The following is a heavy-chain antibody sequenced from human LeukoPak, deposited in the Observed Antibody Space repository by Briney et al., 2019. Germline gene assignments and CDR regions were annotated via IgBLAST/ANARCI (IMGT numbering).Heavy chain of an antibody. D-gene: IGHD1-26*01. J-gene: IGHJ3*02. CDR1: GFTFSSYW. CDR3: ARSGRGGAFDI. Sequence: GGSLRLSCAASGFTFSSYWMHWVRHAPGKGLVWVSRIYSDGSRTSYADSVKGRFTISGDNAKNTLYLQMNSLRAEDTAVYYCARSGRGGAFDIWGQGTMVTVSS. V-gene: IGHV3-74*01. CDR2: IYSDGSRT.